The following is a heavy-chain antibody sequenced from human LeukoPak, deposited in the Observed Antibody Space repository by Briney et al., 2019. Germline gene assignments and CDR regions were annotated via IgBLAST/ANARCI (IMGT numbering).Heavy chain of an antibody. CDR2: IWYDGSNK. J-gene: IGHJ4*02. V-gene: IGHV3-33*01. CDR3: ARAQGSYGFYFDY. D-gene: IGHD5-18*01. Sequence: SVIWYDGSNKYYADSVKGRFTISRDNSKNTLYLQMNSLRAEDTAVYYCARAQGSYGFYFDYWGQGTLVTVSS.